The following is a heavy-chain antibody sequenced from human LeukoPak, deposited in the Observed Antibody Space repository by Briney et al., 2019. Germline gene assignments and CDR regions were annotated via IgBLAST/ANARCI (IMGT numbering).Heavy chain of an antibody. CDR2: INPSGGST. D-gene: IGHD3-10*01. CDR3: ARSGITMVRGVIYGMDV. V-gene: IGHV1-46*01. Sequence: GASVKVSCKASGCTFTSYYMHWVRQAPGQGLEWMGIINPSGGSTSYAQKFQGRVTMTRDTSTSTVYMELSSLRSEDTAVYYCARSGITMVRGVIYGMDVWGQGTTVTVSS. CDR1: GCTFTSYY. J-gene: IGHJ6*02.